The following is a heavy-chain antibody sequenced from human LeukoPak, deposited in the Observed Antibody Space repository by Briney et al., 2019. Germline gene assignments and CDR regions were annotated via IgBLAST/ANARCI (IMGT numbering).Heavy chain of an antibody. D-gene: IGHD6-19*01. J-gene: IGHJ4*02. Sequence: ASVKVSCKASGYIFTNYGISWFRQVPGQGLEWVAWISAYDGDTKNAPKVQDRVTLTTDTSTNTAYMEMRSLRSDDTAVYYCGRDRPRVSGWYTDYWGQGTLVTVSS. V-gene: IGHV1-18*01. CDR3: GRDRPRVSGWYTDY. CDR1: GYIFTNYG. CDR2: ISAYDGDT.